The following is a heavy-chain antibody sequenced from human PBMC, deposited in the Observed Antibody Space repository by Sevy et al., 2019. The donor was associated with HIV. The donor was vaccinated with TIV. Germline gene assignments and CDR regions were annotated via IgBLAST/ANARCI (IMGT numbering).Heavy chain of an antibody. D-gene: IGHD3-3*01. Sequence: GGSLRLSCAASGFTVSSNYMSWVRQAPGKGLEWVSVIYSGGSTYYADSVKGRFTISRDNSKNTLYLQMNSLGAEDTAVYYCAREGGDYDFWSGQYYYYYGMDVWGQGTTVTVSS. CDR3: AREGGDYDFWSGQYYYYYGMDV. J-gene: IGHJ6*02. CDR1: GFTVSSNY. CDR2: IYSGGST. V-gene: IGHV3-53*01.